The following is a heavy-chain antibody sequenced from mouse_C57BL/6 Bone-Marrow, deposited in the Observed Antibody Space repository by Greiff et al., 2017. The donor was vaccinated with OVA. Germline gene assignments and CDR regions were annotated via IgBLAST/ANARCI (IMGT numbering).Heavy chain of an antibody. CDR3: TTYSPLFDY. CDR1: GFNIKDDY. V-gene: IGHV14-4*01. Sequence: VQLQQSGAELVRPGASVKLSCTASGFNIKDDYMHWVKQRPEQGLEWIGWIDPENGDTEYAPKFQGKATITADTSSNTAYLQLSSLTSEDTAVYYCTTYSPLFDYWGQGTTLTVSS. CDR2: IDPENGDT. J-gene: IGHJ2*01.